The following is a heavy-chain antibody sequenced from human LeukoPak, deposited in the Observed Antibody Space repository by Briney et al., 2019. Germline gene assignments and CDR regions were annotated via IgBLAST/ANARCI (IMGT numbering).Heavy chain of an antibody. Sequence: PGGSLRLSCAASGFTLSSYSMNWVRQAPGKGLEWVSSISSSSSYIYYADSVKGRFTISRDNAKNSLYLQMNSLRAEDTAVYYCARVFRTYYYDSSGYAPDYFDYWGQGTLVTVSS. V-gene: IGHV3-21*04. CDR3: ARVFRTYYYDSSGYAPDYFDY. CDR1: GFTLSSYS. CDR2: ISSSSSYI. D-gene: IGHD3-22*01. J-gene: IGHJ4*02.